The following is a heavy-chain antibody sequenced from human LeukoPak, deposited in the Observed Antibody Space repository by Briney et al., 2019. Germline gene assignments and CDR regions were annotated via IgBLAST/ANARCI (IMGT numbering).Heavy chain of an antibody. D-gene: IGHD6-6*01. CDR3: ARVVIAARPHWFDP. J-gene: IGHJ5*02. V-gene: IGHV3-30*02. CDR1: GFTFSSYG. Sequence: GGSLRLSCAASGFTFSSYGMHWVRQAPGKGLEWVAFIRYDGTEKYYTDSVKGRFTISRDNSKNTLHLKMSGLRPDDTAVYYCARVVIAARPHWFDPWGQGTLVTVSS. CDR2: IRYDGTEK.